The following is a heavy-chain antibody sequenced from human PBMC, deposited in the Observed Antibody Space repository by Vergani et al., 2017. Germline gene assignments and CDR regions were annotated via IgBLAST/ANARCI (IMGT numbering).Heavy chain of an antibody. D-gene: IGHD3-22*01. Sequence: QVQLVQSGAEVKKPGASVKVSCKASGYTFTGYFMHWVRQAPGQGLEWMGWINPNSGGTRYSQKFQGRVTMTRDTSISTAYMELSRLRSDDTALYYCATTNSGYFVFDYWGQGTLVTVSS. CDR2: INPNSGGT. V-gene: IGHV1-2*02. J-gene: IGHJ4*02. CDR3: ATTNSGYFVFDY. CDR1: GYTFTGYF.